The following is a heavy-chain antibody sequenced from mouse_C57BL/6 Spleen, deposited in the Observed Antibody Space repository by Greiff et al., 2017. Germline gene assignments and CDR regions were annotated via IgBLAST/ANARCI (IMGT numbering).Heavy chain of an antibody. CDR2: ISSGSSTI. CDR1: GFTFSDYG. V-gene: IGHV5-17*01. CDR3: ASCKGGSSYLYWYFDV. D-gene: IGHD1-1*01. Sequence: DVMLVESGGGLVKPGGSLKLSCAASGFTFSDYGMHWVRQAPEKGLEWVAYISSGSSTIYYADTVKGRFTISRDNAKNTLFLQMTSLRAEDTAMYYCASCKGGSSYLYWYFDVWGTGTTVTVSS. J-gene: IGHJ1*03.